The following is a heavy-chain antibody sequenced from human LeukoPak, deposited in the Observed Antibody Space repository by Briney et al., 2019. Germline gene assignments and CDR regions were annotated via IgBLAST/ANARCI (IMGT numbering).Heavy chain of an antibody. V-gene: IGHV4-59*11. CDR1: ADSFSSHY. CDR3: ASEMYYYDSSGYYSRFDY. CDR2: ISYIGST. D-gene: IGHD3-22*01. Sequence: RPSETLSLTCAVSADSFSSHYWTWIRQPPGKGLEWIGYISYIGSTNYNPSLKSRVTISIDTSKNQFSLKLSSVTAADTAVYYCASEMYYYDSSGYYSRFDYWGQGTLVTVSS. J-gene: IGHJ4*02.